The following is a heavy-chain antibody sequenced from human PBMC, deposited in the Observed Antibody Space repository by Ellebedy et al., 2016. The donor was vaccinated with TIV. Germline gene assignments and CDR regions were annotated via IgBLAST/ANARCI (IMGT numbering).Heavy chain of an antibody. J-gene: IGHJ4*02. CDR3: ARDLRITGTQAHFDY. Sequence: GESLKISXAASGFSFRSYGMFWVRQAPGKGLEWVANIKQDGSEKYYVDSVKGRFTISRDNAKNSLYLQMNSLRAEDTAVYYCARDLRITGTQAHFDYWGQGTLVTVSS. CDR1: GFSFRSYG. D-gene: IGHD1-7*01. V-gene: IGHV3-7*01. CDR2: IKQDGSEK.